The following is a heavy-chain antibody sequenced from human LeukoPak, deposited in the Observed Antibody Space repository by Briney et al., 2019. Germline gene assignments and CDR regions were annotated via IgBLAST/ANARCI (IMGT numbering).Heavy chain of an antibody. J-gene: IGHJ4*02. CDR2: INPSGGST. CDR3: ARDGVKTTVMSKFDY. V-gene: IGHV1-46*01. Sequence: GASVKVSCKASGYTFTSYYMHWVRQAPGQGLEWMGIINPSGGSTSYAQKFQGRVTITADKSTSTAYMELSSLRSEDTAVYYCARDGVKTTVMSKFDYWGQGTLVTVSS. CDR1: GYTFTSYY. D-gene: IGHD4-11*01.